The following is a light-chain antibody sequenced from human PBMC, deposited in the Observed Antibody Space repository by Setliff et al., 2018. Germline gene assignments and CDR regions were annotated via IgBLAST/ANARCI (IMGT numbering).Light chain of an antibody. CDR1: SSNIGSTY. CDR2: ANN. J-gene: IGLJ1*01. Sequence: QSVLTQPPSASGTPGQRVTISCSGSSSNIGSTYVYWYQQFPGTAPKLLMYANNQRPSGVPDRFSGSKSGTSASLAISGLQSEDEADYYCVAWDAKLSAYVFGIGTKV. V-gene: IGLV1-47*02. CDR3: VAWDAKLSAYV.